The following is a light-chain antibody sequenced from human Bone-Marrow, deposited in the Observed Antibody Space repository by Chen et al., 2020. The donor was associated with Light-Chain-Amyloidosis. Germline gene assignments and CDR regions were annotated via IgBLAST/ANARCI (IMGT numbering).Light chain of an antibody. Sequence: SSELTQPPSVLVSPRQTARITCSGDDLPMKYAYWYQQKPGQAPVLVIHRDTERPSGISERFSGSSSGTTATLTISGVQAEDEADYHCQSADSSGTYEVIFGGGTKLTVL. CDR3: QSADSSGTYEVI. V-gene: IGLV3-25*03. CDR2: RDT. CDR1: DLPMKY. J-gene: IGLJ2*01.